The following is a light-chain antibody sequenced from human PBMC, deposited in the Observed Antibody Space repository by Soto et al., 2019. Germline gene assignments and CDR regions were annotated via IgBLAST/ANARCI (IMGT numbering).Light chain of an antibody. J-gene: IGLJ1*01. CDR2: YDD. V-gene: IGLV1-36*01. CDR3: AAWDDSLNAYV. CDR1: SSNIGNNG. Sequence: QSVLTQAPSVSGAPRQRVTISCPGSSSNIGNNGVNWYQQVPGKAPKLLIYYDDLKPSGVSKRFSGSKSGTSASLAISGLQSEDEADYYCAAWDDSLNAYVFGIGTKVTVL.